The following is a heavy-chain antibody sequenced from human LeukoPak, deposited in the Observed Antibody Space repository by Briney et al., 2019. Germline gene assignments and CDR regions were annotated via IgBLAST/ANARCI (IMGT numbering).Heavy chain of an antibody. CDR1: GGSFSGYY. Sequence: PSETLSLTCAVYGGSFSGYYWSWIRQPPGKGLEWIGEINHSGSTNYNPSLKSRVTISVDTSKNQFSLKLSFVTAADTAVYYCARGQGYSYGYYFDYWGQGTLVTVSS. J-gene: IGHJ4*02. CDR3: ARGQGYSYGYYFDY. CDR2: INHSGST. V-gene: IGHV4-34*01. D-gene: IGHD5-18*01.